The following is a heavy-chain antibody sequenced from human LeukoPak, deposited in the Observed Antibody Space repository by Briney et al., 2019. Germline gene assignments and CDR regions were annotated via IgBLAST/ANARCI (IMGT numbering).Heavy chain of an antibody. Sequence: SETLSLTCAVYGGSFSGYYWSWIRQPPGKGLEWIGEINHSGSTNYNPSLKSRVTISVDTSKNQFSLKLSSVTAADTAVYYYARAFASWYYDFWSGYYHKYNWFDPWGQGTLVTVSS. CDR3: ARAFASWYYDFWSGYYHKYNWFDP. CDR2: INHSGST. D-gene: IGHD3-3*01. V-gene: IGHV4-34*01. J-gene: IGHJ5*02. CDR1: GGSFSGYY.